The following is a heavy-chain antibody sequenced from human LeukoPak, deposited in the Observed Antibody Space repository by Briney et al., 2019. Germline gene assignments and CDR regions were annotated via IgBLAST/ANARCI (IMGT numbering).Heavy chain of an antibody. D-gene: IGHD3-22*01. CDR2: INPNSGGT. Sequence: GASGKVSCKASGYTFTGYYMHWVRQAPGQEPEWMGWINPNSGGTNYAQKFQGRVTMTRDTSISTAYMELSRLRSDDTAVYYCARGVYYYHSSGYYSVNFDYWGQGTLVTVSS. V-gene: IGHV1-2*02. CDR1: GYTFTGYY. J-gene: IGHJ4*02. CDR3: ARGVYYYHSSGYYSVNFDY.